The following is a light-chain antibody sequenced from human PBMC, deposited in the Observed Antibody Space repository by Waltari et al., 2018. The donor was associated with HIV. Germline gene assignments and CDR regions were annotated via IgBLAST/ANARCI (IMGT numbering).Light chain of an antibody. CDR2: WAS. CDR3: QQYFSNPRT. CDR1: QSVLHSSNRNNY. J-gene: IGKJ1*01. Sequence: DIVMTQSPDSLVVSLGERATINCKSSQSVLHSSNRNNYLAWYQQKPGQHPTLLIYWASSRGAGVPDRFSGSGSGTDFTLTISSLQAEDVAVYYCQQYFSNPRTFGQGTKVEIK. V-gene: IGKV4-1*01.